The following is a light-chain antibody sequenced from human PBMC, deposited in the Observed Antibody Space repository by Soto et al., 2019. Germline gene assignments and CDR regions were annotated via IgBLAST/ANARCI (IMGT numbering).Light chain of an antibody. CDR1: QSVTTY. V-gene: IGKV3-11*01. CDR3: LQRSNWPPLLS. CDR2: DAS. J-gene: IGKJ4*01. Sequence: EIVLTQSPATLSLSPGERATLSCRASQSVTTYLAWYQQKPGQAPRLLIYDASSRATGIPARFSGSGSATDFTLTISSLEPGDYAFYYCLQRSNWPPLLSFGGGTKVETK.